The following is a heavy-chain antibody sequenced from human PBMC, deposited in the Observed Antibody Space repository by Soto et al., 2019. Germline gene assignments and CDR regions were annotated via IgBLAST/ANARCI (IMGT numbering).Heavy chain of an antibody. V-gene: IGHV3-30*18. J-gene: IGHJ6*02. CDR3: AKDKRRFLEWVPFGYYYYGMDV. CDR2: ISYDGSNK. Sequence: PGGSLRLSCAASGFTFSNYGMHWVRQAPGKGLEWVAVISYDGSNKYYVDSVKGRFTISRDNSKNTLYLQINSLRAEDTAVYYCAKDKRRFLEWVPFGYYYYGMDVWGQGTTVTVSS. D-gene: IGHD3-3*01. CDR1: GFTFSNYG.